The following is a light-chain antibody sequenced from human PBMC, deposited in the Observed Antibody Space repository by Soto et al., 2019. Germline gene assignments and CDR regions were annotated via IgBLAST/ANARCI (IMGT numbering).Light chain of an antibody. J-gene: IGKJ1*01. CDR1: QSVSSSY. CDR3: QQYGRSPGT. V-gene: IGKV3-20*01. CDR2: GAS. Sequence: EIVLTQSTGTLSLSPGERATLSCRASQSVSSSYLAWYQQKPGQAPMRLIYGASSRATGIQDRFSGSGSGTVFTLTISRLEPEDFAVYYCQQYGRSPGTFGQGTKVEIK.